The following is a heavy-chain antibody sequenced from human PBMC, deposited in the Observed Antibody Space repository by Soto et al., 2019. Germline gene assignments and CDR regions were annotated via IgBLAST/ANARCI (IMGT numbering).Heavy chain of an antibody. D-gene: IGHD6-13*01. CDR3: TTDYWVYDAFDI. CDR2: IKSKTDGGTT. J-gene: IGHJ3*02. Sequence: GSLRLSCAASGFTFSNAWMSWVRQAPGKGLEWVGRIKSKTDGGTTDYAAPVKGRFTISRDDSKNTLYLQMNSLKTEDTAVYYCTTDYWVYDAFDIWGQGTMVTVSS. V-gene: IGHV3-15*01. CDR1: GFTFSNAW.